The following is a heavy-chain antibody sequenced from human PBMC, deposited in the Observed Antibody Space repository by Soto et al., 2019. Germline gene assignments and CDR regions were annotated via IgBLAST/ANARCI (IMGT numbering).Heavy chain of an antibody. D-gene: IGHD6-13*01. CDR1: GGSISYYY. CDR2: IYYSGST. CDR3: ARYYTSSLCFDY. J-gene: IGHJ4*02. Sequence: SETLSLTCTVSGGSISYYYWSWIRQSPGKGLEWIGYIYYSGSTNYNPSLKSRVTISVDTSKNQFSLRLSSVTAADTAVYYCARYYTSSLCFDYWGQGTLVTVSS. V-gene: IGHV4-59*01.